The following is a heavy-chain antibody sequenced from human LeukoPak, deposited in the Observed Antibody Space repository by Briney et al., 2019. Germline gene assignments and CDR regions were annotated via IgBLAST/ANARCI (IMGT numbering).Heavy chain of an antibody. CDR2: INHSGST. CDR3: ARGHGGGIAAAGDNFDY. D-gene: IGHD6-13*01. CDR1: GGSLSGYY. Sequence: SETLSLTCAVYGGSLSGYYWSWIRQPPGEGLEWIGEINHSGSTNYNPSLKSRVTISVDTSKNQFSLKLSSVTAADTAVYYCARGHGGGIAAAGDNFDYWGQGTLVTVSS. J-gene: IGHJ4*02. V-gene: IGHV4-34*01.